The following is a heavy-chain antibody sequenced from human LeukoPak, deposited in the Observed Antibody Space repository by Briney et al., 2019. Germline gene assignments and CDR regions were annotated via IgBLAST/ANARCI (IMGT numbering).Heavy chain of an antibody. CDR3: AELGITMIGGV. CDR1: VYTFSSYE. J-gene: IGHJ6*04. Sequence: AGGSLRLSCAASVYTFSSYEMNWVRQAPGRGLGWVSYISSSGSTIYYADSGKGRFTISRDNAKNSLYLQMNSLRAEDTAVYYCAELGITMIGGVWGKGNTVTISS. V-gene: IGHV3-48*03. D-gene: IGHD3-10*02. CDR2: ISSSGSTI.